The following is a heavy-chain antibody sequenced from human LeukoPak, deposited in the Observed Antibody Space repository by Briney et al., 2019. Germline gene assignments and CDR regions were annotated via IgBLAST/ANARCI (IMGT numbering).Heavy chain of an antibody. CDR1: GFTFSSYA. J-gene: IGHJ4*02. CDR3: ARVADKDYGDYYFDY. V-gene: IGHV3-30*04. D-gene: IGHD4-17*01. CDR2: ISYDGSNK. Sequence: PGGSLRLSCAASGFTFSSYAMHWVRQAPGKGLEWVAVISYDGSNKYYADSVKGRFTISRYNSKNTLYLQMNSQRAEDTAVYYCARVADKDYGDYYFDYWGQGTLVTVSS.